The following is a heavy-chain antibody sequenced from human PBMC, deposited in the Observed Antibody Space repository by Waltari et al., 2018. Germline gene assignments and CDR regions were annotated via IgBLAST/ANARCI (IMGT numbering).Heavy chain of an antibody. V-gene: IGHV1-69*01. CDR1: RGTFSTYI. D-gene: IGHD3-10*01. CDR3: ARLYYYGSGTYYYFDY. CDR2: IVPIVGTA. J-gene: IGHJ4*02. Sequence: QVQLVQSGAEVKKPGSSVKVSCEASRGTFSTYIITWVRQAPGHGLEGMGGIVPIVGTANYAENFQGRITITADESTSTAYMELSSLTSEDTAVYYCARLYYYGSGTYYYFDYWGQGTLVTVSS.